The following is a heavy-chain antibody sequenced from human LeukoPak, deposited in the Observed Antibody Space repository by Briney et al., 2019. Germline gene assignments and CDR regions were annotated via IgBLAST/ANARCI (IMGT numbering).Heavy chain of an antibody. V-gene: IGHV4-34*01. CDR3: ARVDGDGYNIPDY. Sequence: SGALSLTCAVYGESFSSYYWSWIRQPPGKGLEWIGEINHSGNNNYNPSLKSRVTISVDTSKNQFSLRLSSVTAADTAVYYCARVDGDGYNIPDYWGQGTLVTVSS. CDR1: GESFSSYY. D-gene: IGHD5-24*01. CDR2: INHSGNN. J-gene: IGHJ4*02.